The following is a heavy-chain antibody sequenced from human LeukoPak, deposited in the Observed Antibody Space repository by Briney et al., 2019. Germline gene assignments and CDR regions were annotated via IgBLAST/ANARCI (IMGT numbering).Heavy chain of an antibody. Sequence: PGGSLRLSCAASGFTFSSYWMSWVRQAPGKGLEWVANIKQDGSEKYYVDSVKGRFTISRDNAKNSLYLQINSLRAEDTAVYYCARSGRPDCSSTSCYAVGGCEYWGKGTLVTVSS. D-gene: IGHD2-2*01. J-gene: IGHJ4*02. CDR1: GFTFSSYW. CDR3: ARSGRPDCSSTSCYAVGGCEY. CDR2: IKQDGSEK. V-gene: IGHV3-7*01.